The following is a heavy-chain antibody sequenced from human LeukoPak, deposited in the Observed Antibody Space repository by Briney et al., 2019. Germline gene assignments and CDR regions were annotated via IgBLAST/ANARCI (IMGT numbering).Heavy chain of an antibody. CDR2: IHIGGDT. J-gene: IGHJ4*02. V-gene: IGHV3-53*01. CDR1: GFTFNSYH. D-gene: IGHD1-26*01. CDR3: ARDLVGATVPD. Sequence: PGGSLRLSCAASGFTFNSYHFNWVRQAPGKGLEWVSVIHIGGDTYYADSVKGRFTISRDNSKNTLYLQMNSLRVEDTAVYYCARDLVGATVPDWGQGTLVTVSS.